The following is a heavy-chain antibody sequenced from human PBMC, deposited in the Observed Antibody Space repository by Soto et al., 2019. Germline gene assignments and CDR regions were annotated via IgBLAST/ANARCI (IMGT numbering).Heavy chain of an antibody. D-gene: IGHD2-2*01. J-gene: IGHJ5*02. V-gene: IGHV6-1*01. Sequence: PAQTLSLTCAISGDSVASNTDSWNWIRPSRARGLEWLGRTYFRTKWYNDYAVSVKSRIIINPDTSNNQFSLQLNSVTPEDTAVYFCAKGDNLGPKAGYAFDPWGQGIMVTESS. CDR3: AKGDNLGPKAGYAFDP. CDR2: TYFRTKWYN. CDR1: GDSVASNTDS.